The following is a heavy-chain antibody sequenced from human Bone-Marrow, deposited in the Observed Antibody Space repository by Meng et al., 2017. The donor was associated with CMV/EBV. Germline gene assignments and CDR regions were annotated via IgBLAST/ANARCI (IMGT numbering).Heavy chain of an antibody. D-gene: IGHD3-3*01. J-gene: IGHJ6*02. CDR2: ISSSSSYI. CDR3: ARDSAGTIFGVAPGPYYYYGMDV. V-gene: IGHV3-21*01. CDR1: GFTFSSYS. Sequence: GESLKITCAASGFTFSSYSMNWVRQAPGKGLEWVSSISSSSSYIYYADSVKGRFTISRDNAKNSLYLQMNSMRAEDTAVYYCARDSAGTIFGVAPGPYYYYGMDVWGQGTTVTVSS.